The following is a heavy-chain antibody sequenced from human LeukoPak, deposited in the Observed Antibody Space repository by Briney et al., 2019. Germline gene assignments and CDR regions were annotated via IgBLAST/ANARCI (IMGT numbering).Heavy chain of an antibody. V-gene: IGHV6-1*01. Sequence: SQTLSLTCAISGDSVSSNSAAWNWIRQSPSRGLEWLGRTYYRSKWYNAYAVSVKSRMTINPDTSKNQFSLQLNSVTPEDAAVYYCARVSGSYDPFDIWGQGTMVTVSS. D-gene: IGHD1-26*01. CDR2: TYYRSKWYN. CDR3: ARVSGSYDPFDI. J-gene: IGHJ3*02. CDR1: GDSVSSNSAA.